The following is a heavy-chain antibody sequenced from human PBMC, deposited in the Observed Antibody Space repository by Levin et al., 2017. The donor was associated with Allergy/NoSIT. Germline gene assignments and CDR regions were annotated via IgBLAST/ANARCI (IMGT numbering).Heavy chain of an antibody. CDR1: GYTLTELS. J-gene: IGHJ4*02. Sequence: ASVKVSCKVSGYTLTELSMHWVRQAPGKGLEWMGGFDPEDGETIYAQKFQGRVTMTEDTSTDTPYMELRSLRHEDTAVYYCATRPTHDYGDYSSAPTNFDYWGQGTLVTVSS. CDR2: FDPEDGET. D-gene: IGHD4-17*01. CDR3: ATRPTHDYGDYSSAPTNFDY. V-gene: IGHV1-24*01.